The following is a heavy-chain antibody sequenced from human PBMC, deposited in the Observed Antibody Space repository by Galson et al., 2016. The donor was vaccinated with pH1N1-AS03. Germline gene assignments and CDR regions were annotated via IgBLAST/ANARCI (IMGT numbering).Heavy chain of an antibody. CDR2: INPNNGVT. J-gene: IGHJ6*02. D-gene: IGHD1-26*01. V-gene: IGHV1-2*04. CDR1: GYIFTGFY. CDR3: ARDPRGPCSSASCPTTYYFGTDV. Sequence: SVKVSCKASGYIFTGFYVHWVRQAPGQGLEWMGWINPNNGVTNYAQKFQAWVTMTGDTSTSTAYMELYGLKSDDTAVYYCARDPRGPCSSASCPTTYYFGTDVWGQGTTVIVSS.